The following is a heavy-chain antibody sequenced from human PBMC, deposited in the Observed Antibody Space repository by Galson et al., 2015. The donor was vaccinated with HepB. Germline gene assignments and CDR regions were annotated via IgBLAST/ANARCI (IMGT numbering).Heavy chain of an antibody. Sequence: SLRLSCAASGFTFSGSAMHWVRQASGKGLEWVGRIRSKANSYATAYAASVKGRFTISRDDSKNTAYLQMNSLKTEDTAVYYCTRRMTTVTPGVWFDPWGQGTLVTVSS. V-gene: IGHV3-73*01. CDR3: TRRMTTVTPGVWFDP. D-gene: IGHD4-11*01. CDR2: IRSKANSYAT. J-gene: IGHJ5*02. CDR1: GFTFSGSA.